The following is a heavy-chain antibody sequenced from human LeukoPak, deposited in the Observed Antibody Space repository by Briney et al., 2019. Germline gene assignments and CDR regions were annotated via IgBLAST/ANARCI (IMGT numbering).Heavy chain of an antibody. V-gene: IGHV3-74*01. J-gene: IGHJ4*02. CDR3: ATKQWLAPPPDS. D-gene: IGHD6-19*01. Sequence: GESLRLSCAASGFTFSEYWMLWVRQAPGKGLESVSRINTDGTVTTYADSVKGRFTVSRDNADNTMFLQMNSVRDEDTAVYYCATKQWLAPPPDSWGQGTPVTVSS. CDR2: INTDGTVT. CDR1: GFTFSEYW.